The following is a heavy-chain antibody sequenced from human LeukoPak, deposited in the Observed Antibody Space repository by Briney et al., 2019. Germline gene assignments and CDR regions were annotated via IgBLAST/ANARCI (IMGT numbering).Heavy chain of an antibody. CDR3: ARETPDSSSWTAFDF. CDR2: IKQDGSES. D-gene: IGHD6-13*01. Sequence: GGSLRLSCAVSGFSFNNHWMSWVRQAAGKRLEWVANIKQDGSESYYVGSVKGRFTISRDNAKNSLSLQMNSLRDEDTAVYYCARETPDSSSWTAFDFWGQGTLVTVSS. J-gene: IGHJ4*02. CDR1: GFSFNNHW. V-gene: IGHV3-7*01.